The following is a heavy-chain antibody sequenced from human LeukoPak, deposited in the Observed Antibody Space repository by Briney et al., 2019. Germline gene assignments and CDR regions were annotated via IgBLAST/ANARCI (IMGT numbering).Heavy chain of an antibody. V-gene: IGHV1-46*01. CDR3: ARVSGPPYYYYGMDV. CDR2: INPSGGST. D-gene: IGHD1-26*01. CDR1: GYTFTSYY. Sequence: ASVKVSCKASGYTFTSYYMHWVRQAPGQGLEWMGIINPSGGSTSYAQKFQGRVTITADESTSTAYMELSSLRSEDTAVYYCARVSGPPYYYYGMDVWGQGTTVTVSS. J-gene: IGHJ6*02.